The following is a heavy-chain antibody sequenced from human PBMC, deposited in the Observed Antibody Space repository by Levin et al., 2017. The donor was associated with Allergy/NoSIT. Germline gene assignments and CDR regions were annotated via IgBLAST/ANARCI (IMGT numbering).Heavy chain of an antibody. J-gene: IGHJ6*03. CDR2: INTNSGNP. V-gene: IGHV7-4-1*02. CDR3: ARKHFLYSYMDV. Sequence: ASVKVSCKASGYTFTSYAMNWVRQAPGQGLEWMGWINTNSGNPTYAQGFTGRFVISLDASVSTAYLQISGLKAEDTAVYYCARKHFLYSYMDVWGKGTTVTVSS. CDR1: GYTFTSYA.